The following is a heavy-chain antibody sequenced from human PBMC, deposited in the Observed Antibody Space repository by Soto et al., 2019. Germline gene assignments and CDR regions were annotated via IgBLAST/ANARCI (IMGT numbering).Heavy chain of an antibody. Sequence: SETLSLTCTVSGCSISSYFLNWIRQAPGKGLEWIGYMYFNESTNYNPSLKSRVTISLDTSKSLFSLKLNSVTAADTAVYYCARDHKEAFDIWGQGTLVTVSS. CDR1: GCSISSYF. CDR2: MYFNEST. V-gene: IGHV4-59*01. J-gene: IGHJ3*02. CDR3: ARDHKEAFDI.